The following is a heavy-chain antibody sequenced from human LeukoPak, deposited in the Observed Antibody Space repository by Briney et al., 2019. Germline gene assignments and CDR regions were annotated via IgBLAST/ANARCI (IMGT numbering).Heavy chain of an antibody. D-gene: IGHD2-15*01. Sequence: GGSLRLSCAASGFTFSSYGMHWVRQAPGKGLEWVAVISYDGSNKYYADSVKGRFTISRDNSKNTLYLQMNSLRAEDTAVYYCARTLTPVLPPFDYWGQGTLVTVSS. CDR3: ARTLTPVLPPFDY. V-gene: IGHV3-30*19. CDR1: GFTFSSYG. J-gene: IGHJ4*02. CDR2: ISYDGSNK.